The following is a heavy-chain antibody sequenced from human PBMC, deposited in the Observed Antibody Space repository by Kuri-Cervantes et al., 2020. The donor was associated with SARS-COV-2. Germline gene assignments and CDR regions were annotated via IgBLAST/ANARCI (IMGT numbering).Heavy chain of an antibody. V-gene: IGHV4-59*12. CDR3: ARGEGIVLVVYALAFDI. Sequence: SETLSLTCTVSGGFISSYYWSWIRQPPGKGLEWIGYIYYSGSTNYNPSLKSRVTISVDTSKNQFSLKLSSVTAADTAVYYCARGEGIVLVVYALAFDIWGQGTMVTVSS. D-gene: IGHD2-8*02. CDR2: IYYSGST. J-gene: IGHJ3*02. CDR1: GGFISSYY.